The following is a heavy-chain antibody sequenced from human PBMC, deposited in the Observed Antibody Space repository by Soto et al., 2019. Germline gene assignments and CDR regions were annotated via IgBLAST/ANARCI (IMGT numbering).Heavy chain of an antibody. V-gene: IGHV3-48*01. CDR1: GFTFSSYS. D-gene: IGHD3-22*01. J-gene: IGHJ5*02. Sequence: GGSLRLSCAASGFTFSSYSMNWVRQVPGKGLEWVSYISSSSNTIYYADSVKGRFTISRDNAKNSLYLQMNSLRAEDTAVYYCARDSSGYLNWFDPWCQGT. CDR3: ARDSSGYLNWFDP. CDR2: ISSSSNTI.